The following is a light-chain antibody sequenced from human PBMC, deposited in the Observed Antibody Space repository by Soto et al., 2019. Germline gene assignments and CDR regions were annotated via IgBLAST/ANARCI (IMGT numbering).Light chain of an antibody. V-gene: IGKV1-27*01. Sequence: DIQMTQSPSSLSASVGDRVTITCRASQRIRNYLAWYQQKPGKVPKLLIYAASFLHSGVPSRFSGSGSGTDFTLTISSLQPEDVATYYCQNYYFAPFTFGPGTRVDIK. CDR2: AAS. CDR1: QRIRNY. CDR3: QNYYFAPFT. J-gene: IGKJ3*01.